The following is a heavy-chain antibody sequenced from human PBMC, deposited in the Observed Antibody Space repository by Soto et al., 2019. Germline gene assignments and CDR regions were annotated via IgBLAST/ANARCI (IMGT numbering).Heavy chain of an antibody. Sequence: SETLSLTCTVSGGSISSSSYYWGWIRQPPGKGLEWIGSIYYSGSTYYNPSLKSRVTISVDTSKNQFSLKLSSVTAADTAVYYCAKDSGYNYGYFRWFDPWGQGTLVTVSS. J-gene: IGHJ5*02. V-gene: IGHV4-39*02. CDR1: GGSISSSSYY. CDR3: AKDSGYNYGYFRWFDP. D-gene: IGHD5-18*01. CDR2: IYYSGST.